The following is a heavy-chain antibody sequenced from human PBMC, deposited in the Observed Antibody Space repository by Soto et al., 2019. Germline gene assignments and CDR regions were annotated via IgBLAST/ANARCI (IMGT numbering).Heavy chain of an antibody. CDR1: GGSISSSSYY. D-gene: IGHD3-3*02. V-gene: IGHV4-39*01. CDR2: IYYSGST. J-gene: IGHJ5*02. CDR3: ATPKIAFHTWFAP. Sequence: SETLSLTCTVSGGSISSSSYYWGWIRQPPGKGLEWIGSIYYSGSTYYNPSLKSRVTISVDTSKNQFSLKLSSVTAADTAVYYCATPKIAFHTWFAPWGQGTLLPVSS.